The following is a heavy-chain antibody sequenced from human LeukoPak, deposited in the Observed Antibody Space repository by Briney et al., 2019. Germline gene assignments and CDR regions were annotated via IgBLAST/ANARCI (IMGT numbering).Heavy chain of an antibody. J-gene: IGHJ4*02. CDR2: INPNSGNT. CDR1: GYTFTSHD. D-gene: IGHD1-26*01. V-gene: IGHV1-8*01. Sequence: GASVKVSCKASGYTFTSHDINWVRQATGQGLEWVRYINPNSGNTGYAQKFQGRVTLTRDTSINTAYMELTSLRSEDTAVYYCTRVPRESYSHWGQGTLVTVSS. CDR3: TRVPRESYSH.